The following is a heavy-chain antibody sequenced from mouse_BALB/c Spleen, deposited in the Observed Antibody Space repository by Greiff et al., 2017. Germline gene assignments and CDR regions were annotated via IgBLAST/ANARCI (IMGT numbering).Heavy chain of an antibody. Sequence: VQLKESGPGLVKPSQSLSLTCTVTGYSITSDYAWNWIRQFPGNKLEWMGYISYSGSTSYNPSLKSRISITRDTSKNQFFLQLNSVTTEDTATYYCARSGYYGNYWYFDVWGAGTTVTVSS. J-gene: IGHJ1*01. CDR3: ARSGYYGNYWYFDV. D-gene: IGHD2-1*01. CDR1: GYSITSDYA. CDR2: ISYSGST. V-gene: IGHV3-2*02.